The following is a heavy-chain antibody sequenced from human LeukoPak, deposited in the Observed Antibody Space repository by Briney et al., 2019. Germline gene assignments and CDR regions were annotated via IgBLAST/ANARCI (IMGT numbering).Heavy chain of an antibody. V-gene: IGHV2-5*02. CDR2: IYWDDDK. CDR1: GFSLSTSGVG. Sequence: ESGPTLVNPTQTFTLTCTFSGFSLSTSGVGGGWFRQPPGKALEWLALIYWDDDKRYNSSLKSRLTITKDTSKNQVVLTMTNVDPVDTATYYCVHRRIYSPFDYWGQGALVTVSS. J-gene: IGHJ4*02. CDR3: VHRRIYSPFDY. D-gene: IGHD4-11*01.